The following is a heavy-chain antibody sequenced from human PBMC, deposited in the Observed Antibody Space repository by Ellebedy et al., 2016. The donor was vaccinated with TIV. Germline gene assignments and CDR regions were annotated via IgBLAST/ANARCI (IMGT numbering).Heavy chain of an antibody. V-gene: IGHV1-18*01. CDR3: ARDLADYGGNVGY. J-gene: IGHJ4*02. CDR2: ISAYNGDT. CDR1: GYTLISYG. D-gene: IGHD4-23*01. Sequence: AASVKVSCKASGYTLISYGISWVRQAPGQGLEWMGWISAYNGDTNSAQKLQGRVTMTTDTSTSTAYMELRSLRSDDTAVYYCARDLADYGGNVGYWGQGTLVTVSS.